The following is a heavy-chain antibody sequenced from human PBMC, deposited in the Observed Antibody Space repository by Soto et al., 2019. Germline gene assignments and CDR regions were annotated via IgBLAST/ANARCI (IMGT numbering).Heavy chain of an antibody. CDR2: ISAYNGDT. J-gene: IGHJ6*02. CDR1: GYTFTSYG. V-gene: IGHV1-18*01. Sequence: VSVKVCCKASGYTFTSYGISWLRQAPGQGLEWMGWISAYNGDTNYAQKLQGRVTMSTDTSTSTAYMELRSLRSDDTAVYYCARLGMRLWFGELLDYYYYGMDVWGQGTTVTVSS. D-gene: IGHD3-10*01. CDR3: ARLGMRLWFGELLDYYYYGMDV.